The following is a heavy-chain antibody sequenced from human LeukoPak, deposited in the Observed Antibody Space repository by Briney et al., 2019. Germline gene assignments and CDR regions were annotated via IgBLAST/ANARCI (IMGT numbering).Heavy chain of an antibody. Sequence: PGGSLRLSCAASGFTLDRYSMTWVRQAPGKGREWVANIKEDGSEKYYVDSVKGRFTISRDNAKNSLYLQMNSLRAEDRAVYYCARDVGAGYSSSWYEGWGQGTLVTVSS. CDR2: IKEDGSEK. D-gene: IGHD6-13*01. CDR1: GFTLDRYS. CDR3: ARDVGAGYSSSWYEG. V-gene: IGHV3-7*01. J-gene: IGHJ4*02.